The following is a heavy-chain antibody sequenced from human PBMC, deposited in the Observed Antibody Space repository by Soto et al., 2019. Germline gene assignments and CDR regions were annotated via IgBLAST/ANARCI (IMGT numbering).Heavy chain of an antibody. CDR1: GFTFSSYS. D-gene: IGHD2-21*01. CDR2: ISSSSSYI. CDR3: ARDCPRNSFNWFDP. Sequence: EVQLVESGGGLVKPGGSLRLSCAASGFTFSSYSMNWVRQAPGKGLEWVSSISSSSSYIYYADSVKGRFTISRDNAKNSLYLQMNSLRAEDTAVYYCARDCPRNSFNWFDPWGQGTLVTVSS. V-gene: IGHV3-21*01. J-gene: IGHJ5*02.